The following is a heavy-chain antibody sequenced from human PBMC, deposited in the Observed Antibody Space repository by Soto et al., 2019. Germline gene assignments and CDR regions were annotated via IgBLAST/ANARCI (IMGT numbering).Heavy chain of an antibody. CDR3: ARDLSPDTAMVKGIYGMDV. V-gene: IGHV3-30-3*01. J-gene: IGHJ6*02. D-gene: IGHD5-18*01. Sequence: QVQLVESGGGVVQPGRSLRLSCAASGFTFSSYAMHWVRQAPGKGLEWVAVISYDGSNKYYADSVEGRFTISRDNSKNTRYLQLNRRRAEDRAVYYCARDLSPDTAMVKGIYGMDVWGQGTTVTVSS. CDR1: GFTFSSYA. CDR2: ISYDGSNK.